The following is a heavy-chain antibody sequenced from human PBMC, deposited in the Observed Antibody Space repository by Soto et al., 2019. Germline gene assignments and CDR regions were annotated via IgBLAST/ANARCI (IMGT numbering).Heavy chain of an antibody. D-gene: IGHD5-12*01. Sequence: SVKVSCKASGGTFSSYAISWVRQAPGQGLEWMGGIIPNNGTANYAQKFQGRVTITTDASTSTAYMELTSLRSDDTAVYYCARDSGSRDIASYFYYYNNMDVWGQGTTVTVSS. J-gene: IGHJ6*02. CDR2: IIPNNGTA. CDR3: ARDSGSRDIASYFYYYNNMDV. V-gene: IGHV1-69*05. CDR1: GGTFSSYA.